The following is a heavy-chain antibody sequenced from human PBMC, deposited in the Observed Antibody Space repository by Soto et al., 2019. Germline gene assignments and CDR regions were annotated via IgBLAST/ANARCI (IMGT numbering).Heavy chain of an antibody. CDR2: ISSSGSTI. D-gene: IGHD3-22*01. CDR3: ATGYYVPYYYYMDV. V-gene: IGHV3-11*01. Sequence: GGSLRLSCAASGFTFSDYYMSWIRQAPGKGLEWVSYISSSGSTIYYADSVKGRFTISRDNAKNSLYLQMNSLRAEDTAVYYCATGYYVPYYYYMDVWGKGTTVTVSS. CDR1: GFTFSDYY. J-gene: IGHJ6*03.